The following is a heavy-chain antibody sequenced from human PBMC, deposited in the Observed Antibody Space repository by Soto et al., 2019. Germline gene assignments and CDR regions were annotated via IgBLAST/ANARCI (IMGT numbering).Heavy chain of an antibody. D-gene: IGHD5-12*01. J-gene: IGHJ6*02. CDR2: TSYDGSNK. CDR3: AKDSGYNGYDVYDYYYGXDV. CDR1: GFTFSLYG. Sequence: QLQLVESGGGVVQPGRSLRLSCAASGFTFSLYGMHWVRQAPGRGLEWVAVTSYDGSNKFYADSVKGRFTISRDNSKXXLYLXXXXXXPXXXXXXXCAKDSGYNGYDVYDYYYGXDVWGQGTTVTV. V-gene: IGHV3-30*03.